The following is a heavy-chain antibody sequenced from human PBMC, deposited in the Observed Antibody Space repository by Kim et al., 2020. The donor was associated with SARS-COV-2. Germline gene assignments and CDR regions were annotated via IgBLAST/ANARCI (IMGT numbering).Heavy chain of an antibody. J-gene: IGHJ3*02. CDR2: IYYSGST. D-gene: IGHD3-9*01. CDR1: GGSISSSSYY. Sequence: SETLSLTCTVSGGSISSSSYYWGWIRQPPGKGLEWIGSIYYSGSTYYNPSLKSRVTISVDTSKNQFSLKLSSVTAADTAVYYCAREGYDILGSDAFDIWGQGTMVTVSS. V-gene: IGHV4-39*07. CDR3: AREGYDILGSDAFDI.